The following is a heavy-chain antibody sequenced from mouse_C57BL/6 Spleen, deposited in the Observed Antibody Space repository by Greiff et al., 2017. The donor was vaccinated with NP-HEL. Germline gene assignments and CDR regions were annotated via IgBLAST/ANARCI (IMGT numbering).Heavy chain of an antibody. Sequence: VQLQQSGPELVKPGDSVKISCKASGYSFTGYFMNWVMQSHGKSLEWIGRINPYNGDTFYNQKFKGKATLTVGKSSSTAYMELRSLTHENSAVYYCARSPGDYWGQGTTLTVSS. CDR1: GYSFTGYF. CDR2: INPYNGDT. CDR3: ARSPGDY. J-gene: IGHJ2*01. V-gene: IGHV1-20*01.